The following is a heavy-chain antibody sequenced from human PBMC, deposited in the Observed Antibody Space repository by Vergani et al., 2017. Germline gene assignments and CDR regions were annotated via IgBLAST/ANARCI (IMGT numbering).Heavy chain of an antibody. CDR3: ARDRGTVVTGYFDY. V-gene: IGHV3-9*01. J-gene: IGHJ4*02. Sequence: EVQLVESGGGLVQPGRSLRLSCAASGFTFDDYAMHWVRQAPGKGLEWVSGISWNSGSIGYADSVKGRFTISRDNAKNSLYLQMNSLRAEDTAVYYCARDRGTVVTGYFDYWGQGTLVTVSS. CDR1: GFTFDDYA. D-gene: IGHD4-23*01. CDR2: ISWNSGSI.